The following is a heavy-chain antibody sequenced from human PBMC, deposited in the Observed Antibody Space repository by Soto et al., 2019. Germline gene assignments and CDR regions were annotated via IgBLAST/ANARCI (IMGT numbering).Heavy chain of an antibody. J-gene: IGHJ3*01. CDR2: ISYDGSNA. D-gene: IGHD3-10*01. CDR3: ARDGGGFGELLLNSYDAFDL. Sequence: PGGSLRLSCTASGFSFSTYAMYWVRQPPGKGLEWVAIISYDGSNAQYADSVKGRFTVARDNSKNTLYLQMHSLTAEDTAVYYCARDGGGFGELLLNSYDAFDLWGQGKLVTVSS. CDR1: GFSFSTYA. V-gene: IGHV3-30*04.